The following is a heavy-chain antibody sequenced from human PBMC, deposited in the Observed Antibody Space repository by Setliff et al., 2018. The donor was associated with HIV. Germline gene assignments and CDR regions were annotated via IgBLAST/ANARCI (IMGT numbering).Heavy chain of an antibody. J-gene: IGHJ5*02. CDR2: INTGNGNT. D-gene: IGHD2-2*01. CDR3: ARDRCNSVACYLYNWFDP. Sequence: ASVMVSCKASGYTFSQYPIHWVRQAPGQRPEWMGWINTGNGNTKYSQKFQDRVTITRDTSANTVYMELNSLRSEDTAVYYCARDRCNSVACYLYNWFDPWGQGTLVTVSS. CDR1: GYTFSQYP. V-gene: IGHV1-3*04.